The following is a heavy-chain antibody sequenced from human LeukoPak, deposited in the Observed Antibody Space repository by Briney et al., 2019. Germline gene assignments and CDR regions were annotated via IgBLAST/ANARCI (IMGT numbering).Heavy chain of an antibody. CDR1: GYTFTSYW. CDR3: ARVLRYFDLDY. J-gene: IGHJ4*02. CDR2: IYPGDSDT. Sequence: GESLKISCKASGYTFTSYWIGWVRQLPGKGLEWMGIIYPGDSDTRYSPSFQGQVTISADKSISTAYLQWSSLKASDTAMYYCARVLRYFDLDYWGQGTLVTVSS. V-gene: IGHV5-51*01. D-gene: IGHD3-9*01.